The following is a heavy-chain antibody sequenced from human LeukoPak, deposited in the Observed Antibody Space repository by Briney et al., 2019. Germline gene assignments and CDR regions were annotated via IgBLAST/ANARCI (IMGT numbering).Heavy chain of an antibody. CDR2: INSDGSST. V-gene: IGHV3-74*01. CDR3: ATSTYCSGCSCYSRTFQY. D-gene: IGHD2-15*01. J-gene: IGHJ4*02. Sequence: GGSLRLSCAASGFTFSSYWMHWVRQAPGKGLVWVSRINSDGSSTNYADSVKGRFTISRDNAKNTLYLQMNSLRAEDTAVYYCATSTYCSGCSCYSRTFQYWGQGTLVTVSS. CDR1: GFTFSSYW.